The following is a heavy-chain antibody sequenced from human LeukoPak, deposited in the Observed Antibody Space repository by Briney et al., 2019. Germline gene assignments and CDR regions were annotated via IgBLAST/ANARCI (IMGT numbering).Heavy chain of an antibody. CDR2: ISGSGGST. CDR3: AKCSSSSWYAFDY. V-gene: IGHV3-23*01. CDR1: GFTFSSYG. D-gene: IGHD6-13*01. J-gene: IGHJ4*02. Sequence: GGSLRLSCAASGFTFSSYGMHWVRQAPGKGLEWVSAISGSGGSTYYADSVKGRFTISRDNSKNTLYLQMNSLRAEDTAVYYCAKCSSSSWYAFDYWGQGTLVTVSS.